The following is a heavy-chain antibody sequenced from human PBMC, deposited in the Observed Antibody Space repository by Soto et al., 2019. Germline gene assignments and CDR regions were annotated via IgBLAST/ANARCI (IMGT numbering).Heavy chain of an antibody. CDR2: VSPYNGDT. CDR1: GYTFTTYG. V-gene: IGHV1-18*04. Sequence: ASVKVSCKASGYTFTTYGINWVRQAPGQGLEWMGWVSPYNGDTTYAQKVQGRVTMTTDTSTTTAYLELRSLRSDDTAVYYCAREVGHMDVWGQGTTVTVSS. D-gene: IGHD2-2*01. CDR3: AREVGHMDV. J-gene: IGHJ6*02.